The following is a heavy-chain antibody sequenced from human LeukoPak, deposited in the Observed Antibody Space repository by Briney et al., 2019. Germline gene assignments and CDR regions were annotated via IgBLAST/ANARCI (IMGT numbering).Heavy chain of an antibody. CDR3: ARSASSGWKDC. CDR2: INPNSGGT. J-gene: IGHJ4*02. D-gene: IGHD6-19*01. CDR1: GYTFTVYY. Sequence: ASVKVSCKASGYTFTVYYMHWVRQAPGQGLEWMGWINPNSGGTDYAQKFQGRVTMTRDTSVTTAYMELSRLRSDDTAVYYCARSASSGWKDCWGQGTLVTVSS. V-gene: IGHV1-2*02.